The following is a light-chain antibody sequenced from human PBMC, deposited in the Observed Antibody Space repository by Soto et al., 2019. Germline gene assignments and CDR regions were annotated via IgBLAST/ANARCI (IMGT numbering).Light chain of an antibody. CDR3: QQYDDSPRT. CDR1: QSVSSN. CDR2: GAF. J-gene: IGKJ1*01. V-gene: IGKV3-15*01. Sequence: EIVMTQSPVTLSVSPGERATLSCRASQSVSSNLAWYQQKPGQAPSLLIYGAFTRATGIPARFSGTGSGTEFTLTISSLQSEDFAVYYCQQYDDSPRTFGQGTKVEIK.